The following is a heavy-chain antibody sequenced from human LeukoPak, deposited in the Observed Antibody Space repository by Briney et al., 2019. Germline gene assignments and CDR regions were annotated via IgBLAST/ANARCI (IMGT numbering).Heavy chain of an antibody. V-gene: IGHV3-23*01. CDR2: ISGSGGST. CDR1: GFTFSSYS. D-gene: IGHD5-18*01. CDR3: AKVTYSYGYGYFDY. Sequence: GGSLRLSCAASGFTFSSYSMNWVRQAPGKGLEWVLAISGSGGSTYYADSVKGRFTISRDNSKNTLYLQMNSLRAEDTAVYYCAKVTYSYGYGYFDYWGQGTLVTVSS. J-gene: IGHJ4*02.